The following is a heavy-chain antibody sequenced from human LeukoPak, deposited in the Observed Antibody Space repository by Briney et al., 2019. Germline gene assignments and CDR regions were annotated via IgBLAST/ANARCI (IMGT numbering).Heavy chain of an antibody. Sequence: PGGSLRLSCAASGFTFSSYAMSWVRQAPGKGLEWVSAISGSGGSTYYADSVKGRFTISRDNSKNTLYLQMNSLRAEDTAVYYCAKDHTRYSGYDSLDYWGQGTLVTVSS. V-gene: IGHV3-23*01. CDR2: ISGSGGST. D-gene: IGHD5-12*01. J-gene: IGHJ4*02. CDR3: AKDHTRYSGYDSLDY. CDR1: GFTFSSYA.